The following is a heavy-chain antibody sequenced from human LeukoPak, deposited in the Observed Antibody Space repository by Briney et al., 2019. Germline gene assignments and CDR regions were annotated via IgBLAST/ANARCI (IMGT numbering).Heavy chain of an antibody. Sequence: ASVKVSCKASGYTFTGYYMHWVRQAPGQGLEWMGWINPNSGGTNYAQKFQGRVTMTRDTSISTAYMELSRLRSDDTAVYYCARVGVVAAPLFYYYYMDVWGKGTTVTVSS. CDR2: INPNSGGT. CDR1: GYTFTGYY. V-gene: IGHV1-2*02. J-gene: IGHJ6*03. D-gene: IGHD2-15*01. CDR3: ARVGVVAAPLFYYYYMDV.